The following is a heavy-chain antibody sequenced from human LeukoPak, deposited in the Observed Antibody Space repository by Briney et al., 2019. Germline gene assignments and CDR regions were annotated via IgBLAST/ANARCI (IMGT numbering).Heavy chain of an antibody. Sequence: ASVMVSCKASGYTFTGYYMHWVRQAPGQGLEWMGWINPNSGGTNYAQKFQGRVTMTRDTSISTAYMELTRLRSDDTAVYYCARDNGDYWFDYWGQGTLVTVSS. J-gene: IGHJ4*02. CDR3: ARDNGDYWFDY. CDR2: INPNSGGT. CDR1: GYTFTGYY. V-gene: IGHV1-2*02. D-gene: IGHD4-17*01.